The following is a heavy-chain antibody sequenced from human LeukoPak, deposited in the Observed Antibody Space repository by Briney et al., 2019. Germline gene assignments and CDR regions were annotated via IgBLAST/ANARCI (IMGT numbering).Heavy chain of an antibody. V-gene: IGHV3-30-3*01. CDR3: AREWTGGFDY. D-gene: IGHD3-10*01. Sequence: PGRPLRLSCAASGFTFSSYAMHWVRQAPGKGLEWVAVISYDGSNKYYADSVKGRFTISRDNSKNTLYLQMNSLRAEDTAVYYCAREWTGGFDYWGQGTLVTVSS. CDR1: GFTFSSYA. CDR2: ISYDGSNK. J-gene: IGHJ4*02.